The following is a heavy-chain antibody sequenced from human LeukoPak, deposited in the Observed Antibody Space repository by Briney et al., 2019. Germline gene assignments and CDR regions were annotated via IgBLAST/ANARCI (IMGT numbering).Heavy chain of an antibody. J-gene: IGHJ3*02. V-gene: IGHV3-7*01. CDR1: GFTFSSYW. D-gene: IGHD3-10*01. Sequence: PGGSLRLSCAASGFTFSSYWMSWVRQAPGKGLEWVANIKQDGSGKYYVDSVKGRFTTSRDNAKNSLYLQMNSLRAEDTAVYYCARQLSYYGSGSYYNGPLGAFDIWGQGTMVTVSS. CDR2: IKQDGSGK. CDR3: ARQLSYYGSGSYYNGPLGAFDI.